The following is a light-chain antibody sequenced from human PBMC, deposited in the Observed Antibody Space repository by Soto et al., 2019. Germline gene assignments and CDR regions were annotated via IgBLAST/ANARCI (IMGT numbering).Light chain of an antibody. V-gene: IGLV2-23*01. CDR3: SSYAGSNNLGV. Sequence: QSVLTQPASVSASPGQSITIPCTGTSSDVGSYNLVSWFQQHPGKVPKLLIYEGTKRPSGLSDRFSGSKSGTTASLTISGLQAEDEADYYCSSYAGSNNLGVFGTGTKVTVL. CDR2: EGT. CDR1: SSDVGSYNL. J-gene: IGLJ1*01.